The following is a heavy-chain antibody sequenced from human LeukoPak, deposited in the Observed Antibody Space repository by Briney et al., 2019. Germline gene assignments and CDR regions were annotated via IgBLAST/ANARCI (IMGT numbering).Heavy chain of an antibody. J-gene: IGHJ5*02. CDR3: ARAQVGYNWFDP. Sequence: GGSLRLSCAASGFSFSSYAMSWVRQAPGKGLEWVSDISDSGGSTYYADSVKGRFTISKDNAKNSLYLQMDSLRAEDTAVYYCARAQVGYNWFDPWGQGTLVTVSS. CDR2: ISDSGGST. CDR1: GFSFSSYA. D-gene: IGHD1-26*01. V-gene: IGHV3-23*01.